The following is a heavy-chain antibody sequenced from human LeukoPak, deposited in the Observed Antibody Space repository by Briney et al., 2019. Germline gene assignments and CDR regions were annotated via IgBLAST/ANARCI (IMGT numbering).Heavy chain of an antibody. Sequence: GGSLRLSCAASGFTFSNYWMSWVRQAPGKGLEWVANIKEDGSDKNYVDSVKGRFTISRDNAKNSLYLQINSLRAEDTAVYYCAELGITMIGGVWGKGTTVTISS. CDR3: AELGITMIGGV. V-gene: IGHV3-7*01. CDR1: GFTFSNYW. D-gene: IGHD3-10*02. J-gene: IGHJ6*04. CDR2: IKEDGSDK.